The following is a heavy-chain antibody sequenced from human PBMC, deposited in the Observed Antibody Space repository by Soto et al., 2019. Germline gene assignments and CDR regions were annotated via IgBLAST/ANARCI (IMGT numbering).Heavy chain of an antibody. CDR2: ISAYNGNT. D-gene: IGHD3-22*01. CDR1: GYTLTSYG. V-gene: IGHV1-18*01. J-gene: IGHJ3*02. CDR3: ARDHPLPIRIVVLRDAFDI. Sequence: VSVKVSCKASGYTLTSYGISWVRQAPGQGLEWMGWISAYNGNTNYAQKLQGRVTMTTDTSTSTAYMELRSLRSDDTAVYYCARDHPLPIRIVVLRDAFDIWGQ.